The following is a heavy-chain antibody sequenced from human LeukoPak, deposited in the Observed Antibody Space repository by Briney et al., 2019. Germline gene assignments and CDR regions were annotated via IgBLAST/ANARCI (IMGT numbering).Heavy chain of an antibody. CDR1: GFTFDDYA. CDR3: AKDPAYYDSNWFDP. V-gene: IGHV3-9*01. D-gene: IGHD3-3*01. Sequence: PGGSLRLSCAASGFTFDDYAMHWVRQAPGKGLEWVSGISWNSGSIGYADSVKGRFTISRDNSKNTLYLQMNSLRAEDTAVYYCAKDPAYYDSNWFDPWGQGTLVTVSS. CDR2: ISWNSGSI. J-gene: IGHJ5*02.